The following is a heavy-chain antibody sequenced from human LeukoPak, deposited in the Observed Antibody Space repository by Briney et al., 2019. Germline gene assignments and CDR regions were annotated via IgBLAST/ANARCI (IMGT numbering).Heavy chain of an antibody. D-gene: IGHD3-10*01. Sequence: SETLSLTCAVYGGSFSGYYWSWIRQPPRKGLEWIGEINHSGSTNYNPSLKSRVTISVDTSKNQFSLKLSSVTAADTAVYYCARGDGRGVPLYYFDYWGQGILVTVSS. CDR1: GGSFSGYY. CDR2: INHSGST. V-gene: IGHV4-34*01. J-gene: IGHJ4*02. CDR3: ARGDGRGVPLYYFDY.